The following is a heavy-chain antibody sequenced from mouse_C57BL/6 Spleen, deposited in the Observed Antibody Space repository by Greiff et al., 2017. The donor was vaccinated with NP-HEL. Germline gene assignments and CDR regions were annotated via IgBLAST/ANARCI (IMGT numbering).Heavy chain of an antibody. D-gene: IGHD2-2*01. CDR3: TRSGYHWYFDV. V-gene: IGHV1-5*01. CDR1: GYTFTSYW. Sequence: EVQLQQSGTVLARPGASVKMSYKTSGYTFTSYWMHWVKQRPGQGLEWIGAIYPGNSDTSYNQKFKGKAKLTAVTSASTAYMELSSLTNEDSAVYYCTRSGYHWYFDVWGTGTTVTVSS. CDR2: IYPGNSDT. J-gene: IGHJ1*03.